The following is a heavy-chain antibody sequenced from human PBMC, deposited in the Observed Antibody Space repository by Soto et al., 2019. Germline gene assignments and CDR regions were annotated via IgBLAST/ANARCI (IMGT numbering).Heavy chain of an antibody. CDR2: IYYSGST. Sequence: SETLSLTCTVSGGSISSGGYYWSWIRQHPGKGLEWIGYIYYSGSTYYNPSLKSRVTISVDASKNQFSLKLSSVTAADTAVYYCASHPSHDSSGYLTWGQGTLVTVSS. CDR1: GGSISSGGYY. CDR3: ASHPSHDSSGYLT. V-gene: IGHV4-31*02. J-gene: IGHJ5*02. D-gene: IGHD3-22*01.